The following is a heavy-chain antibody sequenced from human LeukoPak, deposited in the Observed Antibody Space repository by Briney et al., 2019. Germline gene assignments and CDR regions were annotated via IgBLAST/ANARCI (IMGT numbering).Heavy chain of an antibody. J-gene: IGHJ4*02. CDR1: GFTFSSYW. CDR2: INSDGSST. Sequence: GGSLRLSCAASGFTFSSYWMHWVRQAPGKGLVWVSRINSDGSSTSYADSVKGRFTISRDNAKNTLYLQMNSLRAEDTAVYYSARRVGGGAPYYFDYWGQGTLVTVSS. D-gene: IGHD1-26*01. V-gene: IGHV3-74*01. CDR3: ARRVGGGAPYYFDY.